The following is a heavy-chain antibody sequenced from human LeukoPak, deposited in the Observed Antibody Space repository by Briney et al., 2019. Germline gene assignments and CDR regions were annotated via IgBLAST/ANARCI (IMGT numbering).Heavy chain of an antibody. D-gene: IGHD3-3*01. CDR1: GYTFTGYY. CDR3: ARSVPYYDFWSGYSESDAFDI. J-gene: IGHJ3*02. Sequence: ASVKVSRKASGYTFTGYYMHWMRQAPGQGLEWMGWINPNSGGTNYAQKFQGRVTMTRDTSISTAYMELSRLRSDDTAVYYCARSVPYYDFWSGYSESDAFDIWGQGTMVTVSS. V-gene: IGHV1-2*02. CDR2: INPNSGGT.